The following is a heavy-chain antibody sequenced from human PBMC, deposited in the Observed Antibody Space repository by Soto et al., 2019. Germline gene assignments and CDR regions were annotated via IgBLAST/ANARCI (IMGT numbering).Heavy chain of an antibody. Sequence: EVQLVESGGGLIQPGGSLRLSCAASGFAVSSKSMTWVRQAPGKGLEWASVIYGGGTTYYADSVKGRFTISRDTSKNTLYLQMNSLRAEDTAVYYCVQTTGWPGFDFWGQGTLVTVSS. CDR3: VQTTGWPGFDF. V-gene: IGHV3-53*01. CDR1: GFAVSSKS. J-gene: IGHJ4*02. D-gene: IGHD6-19*01. CDR2: IYGGGTT.